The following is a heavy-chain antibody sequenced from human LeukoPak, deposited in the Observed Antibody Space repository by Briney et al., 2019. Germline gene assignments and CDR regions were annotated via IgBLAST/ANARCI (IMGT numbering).Heavy chain of an antibody. CDR3: AREGAYDSSGYETPFDY. D-gene: IGHD3-22*01. Sequence: PSETLSLTCTVSGGSISSYYWSWIRQPAGTALEWIGRIYTSGTITYNPSLKSRVTMSVDTSKNQFSLKLSSVTAADTAVYYCAREGAYDSSGYETPFDYWGQGTLVTVSS. V-gene: IGHV4-4*07. J-gene: IGHJ4*02. CDR1: GGSISSYY. CDR2: IYTSGTI.